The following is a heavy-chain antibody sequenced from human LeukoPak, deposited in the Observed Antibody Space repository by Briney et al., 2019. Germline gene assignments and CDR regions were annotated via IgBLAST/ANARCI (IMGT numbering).Heavy chain of an antibody. CDR2: NTSSGAYK. Sequence: GGSLRLSCAASGFTFSSYSMNWVRQAPEKGLEWVSSNTSSGAYKNYADSVKGRFTISRDNAKNSLYLQMNSLRAEDTAVYYCARDTSGPDWGQGSLVTVSS. V-gene: IGHV3-21*01. D-gene: IGHD5-12*01. J-gene: IGHJ4*02. CDR3: ARDTSGPD. CDR1: GFTFSSYS.